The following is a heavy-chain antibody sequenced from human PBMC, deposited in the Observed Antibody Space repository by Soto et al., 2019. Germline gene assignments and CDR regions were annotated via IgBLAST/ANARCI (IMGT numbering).Heavy chain of an antibody. Sequence: PSETLSLTCTVSGGSISSGGYYWSWIRQHPGKGLEWIGYIYYSGSTYYSPSLKSRVTISVDTSKNQFSLKLSSVTAADTAVYYCAREGYYDILTGYSPWGQGTLVTVSS. D-gene: IGHD3-9*01. CDR1: GGSISSGGYY. CDR2: IYYSGST. CDR3: AREGYYDILTGYSP. V-gene: IGHV4-31*03. J-gene: IGHJ5*02.